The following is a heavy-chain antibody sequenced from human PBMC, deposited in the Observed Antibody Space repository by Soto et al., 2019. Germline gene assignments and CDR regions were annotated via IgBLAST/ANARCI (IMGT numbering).Heavy chain of an antibody. J-gene: IGHJ5*02. CDR3: ARVATVRGVIIKSGWFDP. D-gene: IGHD3-10*01. CDR2: ISTYNGNT. CDR1: GYIFTSYG. Sequence: GASVKVSCKASGYIFTSYGISWVRQAPGQGLEWMGWISTYNGNTNYAQNLQGRVTMTTDTSTSTAYMELRSLRSDDTAVYYCARVATVRGVIIKSGWFDPWGQGTLVTVSS. V-gene: IGHV1-18*01.